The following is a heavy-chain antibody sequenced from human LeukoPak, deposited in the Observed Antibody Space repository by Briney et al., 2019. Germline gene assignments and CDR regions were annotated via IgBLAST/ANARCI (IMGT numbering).Heavy chain of an antibody. CDR3: ARERGATRGPFDY. CDR1: GYSISSGYY. CDR2: IYHSGST. J-gene: IGHJ4*02. D-gene: IGHD5-24*01. V-gene: IGHV4-38-2*02. Sequence: NPSETLSLTCTVSGYSISSGYYWGWIRPPPGRGLEWIGSIYHSGSTYYNPSLKSRVTISVDTSKNQFSLKLSSVTAADTAVYYCARERGATRGPFDYWGQGTLVTVSS.